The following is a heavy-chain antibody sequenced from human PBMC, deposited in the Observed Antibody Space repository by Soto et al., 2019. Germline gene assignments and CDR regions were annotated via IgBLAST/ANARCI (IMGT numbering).Heavy chain of an antibody. CDR2: TSAYNANT. J-gene: IGHJ4*02. D-gene: IGHD3-10*02. V-gene: IGHV1-18*01. CDR1: GYTFTSYG. Sequence: QVQLVQSGAEVKKPGATVKVSCKASGYTFTSYGISWVRQAPRQGLEWMGWTSAYNANTNYAQNLQGRVTMTTDTSTRRGYMVLRSLTSDETAVYYCARSSMVGDLLFDYWGQGTLVTVSS. CDR3: ARSSMVGDLLFDY.